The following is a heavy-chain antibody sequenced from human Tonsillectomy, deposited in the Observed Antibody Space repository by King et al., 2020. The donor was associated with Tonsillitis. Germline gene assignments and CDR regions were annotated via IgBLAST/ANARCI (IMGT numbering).Heavy chain of an antibody. CDR3: ARGASGTYYRFDY. V-gene: IGHV3-23*04. J-gene: IGHJ4*02. D-gene: IGHD3-10*01. CDR2: VNLGGGT. Sequence: VQLVESGGGLVQPGGSLRLSCAASGFSFTSYHMNWVRQAPGRGLEWVSTVNLGGGTYYADSVQGRFTISRDNSKNAVFLEMNSLRAEDTAVYYCARGASGTYYRFDYWGQGALVTVPS. CDR1: GFSFTSYH.